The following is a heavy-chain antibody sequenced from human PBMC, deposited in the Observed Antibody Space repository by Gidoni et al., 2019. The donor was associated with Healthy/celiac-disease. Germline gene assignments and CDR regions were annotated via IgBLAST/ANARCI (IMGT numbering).Heavy chain of an antibody. CDR2: ISYDGSNK. CDR3: ARVGAVVVVPAAITY. J-gene: IGHJ4*02. V-gene: IGHV3-30-3*01. Sequence: QVQLVESGGGVVQPGRSLRLSCAASGFTFSSYAMHWVRQAPGKGLEWVAVISYDGSNKYYADSVKGRFTISRDNSKNTLYLQMNSLRAEDTAVYYCARVGAVVVVPAAITYWGQGTLVTVSS. D-gene: IGHD2-2*02. CDR1: GFTFSSYA.